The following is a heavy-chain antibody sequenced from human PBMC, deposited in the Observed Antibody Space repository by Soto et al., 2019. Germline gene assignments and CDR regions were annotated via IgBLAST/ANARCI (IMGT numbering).Heavy chain of an antibody. Sequence: QVQLVQSGAEVKKPGSSVKVSCKASGGTFSSYAISWVRQAPGQGLEWMGGIIPIFGTANYAQKFQGRVTITADESTSTAYMEMSIMRSEDTALSYCASGGRYSGSYSNPPVDYWGQGTLVTVSS. CDR2: IIPIFGTA. J-gene: IGHJ4*02. D-gene: IGHD1-26*01. V-gene: IGHV1-69*12. CDR1: GGTFSSYA. CDR3: ASGGRYSGSYSNPPVDY.